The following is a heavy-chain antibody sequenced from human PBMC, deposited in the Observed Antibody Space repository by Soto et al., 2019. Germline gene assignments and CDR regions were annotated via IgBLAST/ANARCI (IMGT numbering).Heavy chain of an antibody. D-gene: IGHD1-26*01. V-gene: IGHV3-48*02. CDR3: ARGAAMGATTDYYGMDV. CDR1: GFTFSSYS. J-gene: IGHJ6*02. Sequence: VESGGGLVQPGGSLRLSCAASGFTFSSYSMNWVRQAPGKGLEWVSYISSSSSTIYYADSVKGRFTISRDNAKNSLYLQMNSLRDEDTAVYYCARGAAMGATTDYYGMDVWGQGTTVTVSS. CDR2: ISSSSSTI.